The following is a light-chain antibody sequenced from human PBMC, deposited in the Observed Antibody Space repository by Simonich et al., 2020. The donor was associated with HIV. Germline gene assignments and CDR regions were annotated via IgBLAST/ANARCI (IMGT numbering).Light chain of an antibody. CDR2: WAA. CDR1: QSVLYSSNNKNY. Sequence: DIVMTQSPDSLAVSLGERATINYKSSQSVLYSSNNKNYLAWYQQKPGQPPKLLIYWAATRESGVPDRFSGRGSGTDFTLTISSLQAEDVAVYYCQQYYDSPYTFGQGTKLEIK. J-gene: IGKJ2*01. CDR3: QQYYDSPYT. V-gene: IGKV4-1*01.